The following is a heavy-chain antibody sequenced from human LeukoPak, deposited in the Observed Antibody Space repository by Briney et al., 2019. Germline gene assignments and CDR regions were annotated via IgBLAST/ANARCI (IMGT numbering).Heavy chain of an antibody. J-gene: IGHJ3*02. CDR2: INPNSGGT. Sequence: ASVKVSCKASGYTFTGYYMNWVRQAPRQGLEWMGWINPNSGGTKYAQKIQGRVTMTRDTSISTAYMELSRLRSDDTAVYYCTRGGKVMITEVRGALVSRDGFDIWGQGTMVTVSS. D-gene: IGHD3-10*01. CDR1: GYTFTGYY. CDR3: TRGGKVMITEVRGALVSRDGFDI. V-gene: IGHV1-2*02.